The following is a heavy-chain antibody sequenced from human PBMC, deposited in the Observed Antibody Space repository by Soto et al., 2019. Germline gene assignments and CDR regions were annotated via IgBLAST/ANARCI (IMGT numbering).Heavy chain of an antibody. CDR3: AGGTYYFDY. J-gene: IGHJ4*02. CDR1: GFSFSNFA. Sequence: PGGSLRLSCAASGFSFSNFAMTWVRQTAGRGLEWVSALSGSGTETFYADSVKGRFTISRDNSKNTLYLQMNSLRAEDTAVYYCAGGTYYFDYCGQGTLVTVSS. CDR2: LSGSGTET. V-gene: IGHV3-23*01. D-gene: IGHD1-26*01.